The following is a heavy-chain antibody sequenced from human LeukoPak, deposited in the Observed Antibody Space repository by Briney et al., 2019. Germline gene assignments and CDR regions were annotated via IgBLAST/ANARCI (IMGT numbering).Heavy chain of an antibody. CDR3: AKGAVYYDSSGPMGDY. Sequence: PGGSLRLSCEASGFTFSSYAMHWVRQAPGKGLEWVAMISYEGSSEYYTDSVKGRFTISRDNSKNTLYLQMNSLRTEDMAVYYCAKGAVYYDSSGPMGDYWGQGTLVTVSS. D-gene: IGHD3-22*01. CDR1: GFTFSSYA. V-gene: IGHV3-30*10. CDR2: ISYEGSSE. J-gene: IGHJ4*02.